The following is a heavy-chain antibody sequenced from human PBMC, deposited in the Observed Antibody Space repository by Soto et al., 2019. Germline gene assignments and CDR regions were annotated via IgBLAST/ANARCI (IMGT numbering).Heavy chain of an antibody. D-gene: IGHD1-26*01. CDR2: INAGNGNT. Sequence: QVQLVQSGAEVKKPGASVKVSCKASGYTFTSYAMHWVRQAPGQRLEWMGWINAGNGNTKYSQKFQGRVTITRDTSESTAYMELSSLRSEDTAVYYCASETAGATPFAYWGQGTLVTVSS. CDR1: GYTFTSYA. V-gene: IGHV1-3*01. CDR3: ASETAGATPFAY. J-gene: IGHJ4*02.